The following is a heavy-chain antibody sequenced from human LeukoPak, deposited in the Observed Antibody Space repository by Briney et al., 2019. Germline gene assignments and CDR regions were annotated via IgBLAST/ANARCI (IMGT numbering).Heavy chain of an antibody. CDR3: ARNYDSSGYMNYYYYMDV. J-gene: IGHJ6*03. D-gene: IGHD3-22*01. Sequence: SVKVSCKASGGTFSSYAISWVRQAPGQGLEWMGGIIPIFGTANYAQKFQGRVTITADKSTSTAYMELSSLRSEDTAVYYCARNYDSSGYMNYYYYMDVWGKGTTVTVSS. V-gene: IGHV1-69*06. CDR2: IIPIFGTA. CDR1: GGTFSSYA.